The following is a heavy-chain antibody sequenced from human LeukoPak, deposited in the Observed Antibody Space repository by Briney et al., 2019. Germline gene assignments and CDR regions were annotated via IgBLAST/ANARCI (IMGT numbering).Heavy chain of an antibody. CDR2: VDPSETT. Sequence: SETLSLTCSVSGDFISSYDWSWIRQSAGKGLEWIGRVDPSETTKYNPSLKSRVTMSVDMAKNEFSLKLTSVTAADTAVYYCATDLMGLRDYWGQGTLVTVSS. CDR3: ATDLMGLRDY. V-gene: IGHV4-4*07. CDR1: GDFISSYD. J-gene: IGHJ4*02. D-gene: IGHD1-26*01.